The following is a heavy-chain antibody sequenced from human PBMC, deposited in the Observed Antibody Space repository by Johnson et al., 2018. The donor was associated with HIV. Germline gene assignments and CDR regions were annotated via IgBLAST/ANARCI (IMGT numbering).Heavy chain of an antibody. V-gene: IGHV3-7*01. CDR3: ARPVEATEGADDI. D-gene: IGHD5-12*01. CDR1: GFTFSSYW. J-gene: IGHJ3*02. CDR2: IKHDGSEK. Sequence: VQLVESGGGLVKPGGSLRLSCAASGFTFSSYWMSWVRQAPGKGLEWVANIKHDGSEKFYVDSVKGRFTISRDNAKNSLFLQMNNLRAEDTAVYYCARPVEATEGADDIWGQGTMVTVSS.